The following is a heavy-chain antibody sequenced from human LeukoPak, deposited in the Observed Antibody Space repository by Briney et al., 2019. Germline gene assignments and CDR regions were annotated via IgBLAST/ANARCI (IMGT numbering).Heavy chain of an antibody. CDR3: VSFYETY. D-gene: IGHD2/OR15-2a*01. CDR2: INSDGSWT. Sequence: GGSLRLSCAASGLTFSSHWMHWVRQAPGKGLVWVSHINSDGSWTSYADSVKGRFTISKDNAKNTVYLQMNSLRAEDTAVYYCVSFYETYWGRGTLVTVSS. J-gene: IGHJ4*02. CDR1: GLTFSSHW. V-gene: IGHV3-74*01.